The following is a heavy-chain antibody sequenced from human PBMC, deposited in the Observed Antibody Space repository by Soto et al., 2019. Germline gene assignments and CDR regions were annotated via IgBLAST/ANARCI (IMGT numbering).Heavy chain of an antibody. V-gene: IGHV4-34*01. CDR1: GGSFSGYY. CDR2: IDQSGST. Sequence: QVQLQQWGAGLLKSSETLSLTCAVYGGSFSGYYWNWLRQPPGEGLEWIGKIDQSGSTNYNPSLRSRVTMSVDTSRSQFSLKLTSVTAMDTAVYYCARGRDPVVRGVMNWFDPWGQGTLVTVSS. D-gene: IGHD3-10*01. CDR3: ARGRDPVVRGVMNWFDP. J-gene: IGHJ5*02.